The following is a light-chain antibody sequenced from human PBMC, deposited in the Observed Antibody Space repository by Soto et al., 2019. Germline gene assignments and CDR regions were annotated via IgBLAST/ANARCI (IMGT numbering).Light chain of an antibody. CDR1: KPKLGNYF. CDR2: NNE. J-gene: IGLJ1*01. V-gene: IGLV1-47*01. Sequence: VRTRPPPGLRGPGARVACCFFGGKPKLGNYFVHWYQQRPGTAPKLLMYNNEQRPSGVPDRFSDSKSGTSASLAISGLRSEDEADYYCVSWDDSLGASYVFGPGTKVNV. CDR3: VSWDDSLGASYV.